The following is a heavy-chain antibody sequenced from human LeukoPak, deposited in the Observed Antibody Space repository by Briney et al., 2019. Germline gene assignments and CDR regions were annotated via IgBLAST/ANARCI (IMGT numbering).Heavy chain of an antibody. J-gene: IGHJ4*02. CDR2: IWYDGSNK. Sequence: PGRSLRLSCAASGFTFSSYGMHWVRQAPGKGLEWVAVIWYDGSNKYYADFVKGRFTISRDNSKNTLYLQMNSLRAEDTAVYYCARGLGDSHDYWGQGTLVTVSS. D-gene: IGHD2-21*02. V-gene: IGHV3-33*01. CDR1: GFTFSSYG. CDR3: ARGLGDSHDY.